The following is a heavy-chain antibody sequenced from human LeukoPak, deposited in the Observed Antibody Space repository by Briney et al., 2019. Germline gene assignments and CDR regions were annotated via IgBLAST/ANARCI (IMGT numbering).Heavy chain of an antibody. V-gene: IGHV3-48*01. CDR3: ARDGVYYDFWSGSRWMDV. J-gene: IGHJ6*02. D-gene: IGHD3-3*01. Sequence: GGSLRLSCAASGFTFSSYSMTWVRQAPGKGLEWVSYISSSSSTIYYADSVKGRFTISRDNAKNSLYLQMNSLRAEDTAVYYCARDGVYYDFWSGSRWMDVWGQGTTVTVSS. CDR2: ISSSSSTI. CDR1: GFTFSSYS.